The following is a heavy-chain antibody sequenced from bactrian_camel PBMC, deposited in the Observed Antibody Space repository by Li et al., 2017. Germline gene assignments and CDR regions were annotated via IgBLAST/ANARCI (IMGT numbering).Heavy chain of an antibody. CDR3: ANTVAGSPYY. J-gene: IGHJ4*01. CDR1: EYGLYSVC. CDR2: LSRSGGAT. Sequence: DVQLVESGGGSVQAGGSLKLSCTVSEYGLYSVCMAWFRRAPGLGREGVATLSRSGGATDYADSVKGRFTISRDNAKNMVYLHLNSLKTEDMAMYYCANTVAGSPYYWGQGTQVTVS. V-gene: IGHV3S31*01. D-gene: IGHD6*01.